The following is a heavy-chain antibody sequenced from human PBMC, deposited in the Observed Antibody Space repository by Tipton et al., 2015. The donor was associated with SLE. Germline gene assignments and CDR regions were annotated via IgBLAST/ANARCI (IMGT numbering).Heavy chain of an antibody. CDR2: INSDGSST. CDR1: GFTFSTYW. D-gene: IGHD1-26*01. CDR3: ATVEPRSWAFDF. Sequence: SLRLSCAASGFTFSTYWMHWVRQAPGKGLVWVSRINSDGSSTSYADSVKGRFTISRDNSKNTLYLQMNSLRSEDAAVYYCATVEPRSWAFDFWGQGTLVTVSS. V-gene: IGHV3-74*01. J-gene: IGHJ4*02.